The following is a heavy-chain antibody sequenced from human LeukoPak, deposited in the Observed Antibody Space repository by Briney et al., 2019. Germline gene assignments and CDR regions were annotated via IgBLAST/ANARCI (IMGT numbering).Heavy chain of an antibody. CDR1: GFTFSGSA. D-gene: IGHD3-3*01. CDR2: IRSTPNGYAT. V-gene: IGHV3-73*01. J-gene: IGHJ4*02. Sequence: GGSLRLSCAASGFTFSGSALHWVRQASGKGLEWVGRIRSTPNGYATAYAASVKGRFTISRDDSKNTAYLQMNSLRAEDTAVYYCAKDLGYWGQGTLVTVSS. CDR3: AKDLGY.